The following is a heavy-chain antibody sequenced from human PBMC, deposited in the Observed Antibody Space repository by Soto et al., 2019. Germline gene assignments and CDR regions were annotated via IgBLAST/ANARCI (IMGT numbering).Heavy chain of an antibody. Sequence: PGGSLRLSCAASGFTFSDYYMSWIRQAPGKGLEWVSYISSSSSYTNYADSVKGRFTISRDNAKNSLYLQMNSLRAEDTAVYYCARGGPYDSSGYYYFDYWGQGTLVTVSS. D-gene: IGHD3-22*01. CDR3: ARGGPYDSSGYYYFDY. J-gene: IGHJ4*02. V-gene: IGHV3-11*06. CDR2: ISSSSSYT. CDR1: GFTFSDYY.